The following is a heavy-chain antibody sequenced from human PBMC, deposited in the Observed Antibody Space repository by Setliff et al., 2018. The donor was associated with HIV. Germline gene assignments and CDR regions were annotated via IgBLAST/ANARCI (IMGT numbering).Heavy chain of an antibody. CDR3: ARVKHSSSWYDYPYYFDY. V-gene: IGHV4-38-2*01. D-gene: IGHD6-13*01. CDR1: GYSISSGYY. CDR2: IYHSVST. J-gene: IGHJ4*02. Sequence: PSETLSLTCAVSGYSISSGYYWGWIRQPPGKGLEWIGSIYHSVSTYYNPSLKSRVTISVDTSKNQFSLKLSALTAADTAVYYCARVKHSSSWYDYPYYFDYWGQGTLVTSPQ.